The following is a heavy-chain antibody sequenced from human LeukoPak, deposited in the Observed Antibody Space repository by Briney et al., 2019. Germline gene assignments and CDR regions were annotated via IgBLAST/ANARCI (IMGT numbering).Heavy chain of an antibody. CDR2: IRYDGSNK. CDR3: AKELLWFGELFTESLDY. V-gene: IGHV3-30*02. CDR1: GFTFSSYG. Sequence: GGSLRLSCAASGFTFSSYGMHWVRQAPGKGLEWVAFIRYDGSNKYYADSVKGRFTISRDNSKNTLYLQMNSLRAEDTAVYYCAKELLWFGELFTESLDYWGQGTLVTVSS. D-gene: IGHD3-10*01. J-gene: IGHJ4*02.